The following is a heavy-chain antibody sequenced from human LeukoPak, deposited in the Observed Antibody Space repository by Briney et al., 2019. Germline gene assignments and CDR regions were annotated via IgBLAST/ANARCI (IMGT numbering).Heavy chain of an antibody. J-gene: IGHJ1*01. D-gene: IGHD3-10*01. CDR2: INPNSGGT. CDR1: GYTFTGDY. V-gene: IGHV1-2*06. Sequence: GASVTVSCKASGYTFTGDYMHWVRQAPGQGLEWMGRINPNSGGTNYAQKFQGRVTMTRDTYISTAYMELSRLRSDDTAVYYCARVYYYGSGSYSAGAEYFQHWGQGTLVTVSS. CDR3: ARVYYYGSGSYSAGAEYFQH.